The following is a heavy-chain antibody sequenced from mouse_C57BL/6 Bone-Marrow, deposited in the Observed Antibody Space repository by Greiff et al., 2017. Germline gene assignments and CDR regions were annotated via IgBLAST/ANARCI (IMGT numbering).Heavy chain of an antibody. Sequence: EVKLVESGEGLVKPGGSLKLSCAASGFTFSSYAMSWVRQTPEKRLEWVAYISSGGDYIYYADTVKGRFTISRDNARNTLYLQMSSLKSEDTAMYYCTREGIIAWFAYWGQGTLVTVSA. CDR1: GFTFSSYA. V-gene: IGHV5-9-1*02. CDR2: ISSGGDYI. CDR3: TREGIIAWFAY. J-gene: IGHJ3*01.